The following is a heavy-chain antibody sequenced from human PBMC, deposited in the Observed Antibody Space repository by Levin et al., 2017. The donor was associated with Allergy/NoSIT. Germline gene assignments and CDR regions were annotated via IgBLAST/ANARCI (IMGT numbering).Heavy chain of an antibody. CDR2: IKQDGSEK. J-gene: IGHJ4*02. CDR3: ARDVEAVAGYFDY. D-gene: IGHD6-19*01. V-gene: IGHV3-7*01. CDR1: GFTFSSYW. Sequence: GGSLRLSCAASGFTFSSYWMSWVRQAPGKGLEWVANIKQDGSEKYYVDSVKGRFTISRDNAKNSLYLQMNSLRAEDTAVYYCARDVEAVAGYFDYWGQGTLVTVSS.